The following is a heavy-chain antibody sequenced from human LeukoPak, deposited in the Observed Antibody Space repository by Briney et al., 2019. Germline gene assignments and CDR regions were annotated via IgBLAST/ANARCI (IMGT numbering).Heavy chain of an antibody. D-gene: IGHD3-9*01. CDR3: ARYYDILTGSHYFDY. V-gene: IGHV1-18*01. Sequence: ASVKVSCKASGYTFTSYGISWVRQDPGQGLEWMGWISAHSGNTNHAQKFQGRVTMTTDTSTSTAYMELRSLRSDDTAVYYCARYYDILTGSHYFDYWGQGTLVNVSS. CDR1: GYTFTSYG. CDR2: ISAHSGNT. J-gene: IGHJ4*02.